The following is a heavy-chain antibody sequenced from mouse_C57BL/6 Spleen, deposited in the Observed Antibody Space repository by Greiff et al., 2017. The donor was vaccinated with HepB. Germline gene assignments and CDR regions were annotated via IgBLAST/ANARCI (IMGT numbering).Heavy chain of an antibody. J-gene: IGHJ3*01. D-gene: IGHD2-5*01. CDR1: GYAFSSSW. V-gene: IGHV1-82*01. CDR3: ARGGTYYSNSAWFAY. Sequence: VQLQESGPELVKPGASVKISCKASGYAFSSSWMNWVKQRPGKGLEWIGRIYPGDGDTNYNGKFKGKATLTADKSSSTAYMQLSSLTSEDSAVYFCARGGTYYSNSAWFAYWGQGTLVTVSA. CDR2: IYPGDGDT.